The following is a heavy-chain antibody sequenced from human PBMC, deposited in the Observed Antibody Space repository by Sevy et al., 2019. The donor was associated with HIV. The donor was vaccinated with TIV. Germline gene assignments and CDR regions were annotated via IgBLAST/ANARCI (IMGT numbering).Heavy chain of an antibody. CDR1: GGSFSGYY. CDR2: INHSGST. J-gene: IGHJ3*02. CDR3: ARHCSSTSCSHAFDI. Sequence: SETLSLTCAVYGGSFSGYYWSWIRQPPGKGLEWIGEINHSGSTNYNPSLKSRVTISVDTSKNQFSLKLSSVTAADTAVYYCARHCSSTSCSHAFDIWGQGAMVTVSS. D-gene: IGHD2-2*01. V-gene: IGHV4-34*01.